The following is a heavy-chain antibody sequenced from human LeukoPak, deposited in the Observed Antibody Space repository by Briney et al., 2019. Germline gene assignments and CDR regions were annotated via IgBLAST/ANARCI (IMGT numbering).Heavy chain of an antibody. D-gene: IGHD6-19*01. J-gene: IGHJ4*02. Sequence: GGSLRLSCAASGFTFSSYGMSWVRQAPGKGLEWVSAISGSGGSTYYADSVKGRFTISRDNSKNTLYLQMNSLRAEDTAVYYCARQYSSGRVLFDYWGQGTLVTVSS. CDR3: ARQYSSGRVLFDY. V-gene: IGHV3-23*01. CDR1: GFTFSSYG. CDR2: ISGSGGST.